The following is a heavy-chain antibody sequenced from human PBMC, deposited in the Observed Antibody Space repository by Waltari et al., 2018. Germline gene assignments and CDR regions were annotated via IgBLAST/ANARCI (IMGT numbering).Heavy chain of an antibody. D-gene: IGHD6-19*01. CDR2: IIPIFGTA. Sequence: QVQLVQSGAEVKKPGSSVKVSCKASGGIFSSYAISWVRQAPGQGLEWMGGIIPIFGTANYAQKFQGRVTITADKSTSTAYMELSSLRSEDTAVYYCATLAVAGTGGAFDIWGQGTMVTVSS. V-gene: IGHV1-69*14. CDR1: GGIFSSYA. J-gene: IGHJ3*02. CDR3: ATLAVAGTGGAFDI.